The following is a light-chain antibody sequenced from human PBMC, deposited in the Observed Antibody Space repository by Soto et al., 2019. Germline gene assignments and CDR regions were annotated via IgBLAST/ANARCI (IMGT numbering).Light chain of an antibody. V-gene: IGKV1-9*01. CDR1: QGISSD. Sequence: IQLTQSPSSLSASVGDRVTITCRASQGISSDLAWYQQKPGKAPKLLIYSASTLQNGVPSRFSGSGSGTDFTFPISGLQPEDFATYSCQQLNSYPVTFGQVTQLEIK. J-gene: IGKJ5*01. CDR2: SAS. CDR3: QQLNSYPVT.